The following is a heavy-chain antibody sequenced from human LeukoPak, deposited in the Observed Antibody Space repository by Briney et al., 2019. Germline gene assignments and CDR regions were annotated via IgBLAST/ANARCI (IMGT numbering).Heavy chain of an antibody. J-gene: IGHJ6*03. V-gene: IGHV1-8*01. CDR2: MNPNSGNT. CDR3: ARGSGGYSSYYYYYYYMDV. CDR1: GYTFTSYD. Sequence: GASVKVSCKASGYTFTSYDINWVRQATGQGLEWMGWMNPNSGNTGYAQKFQGRVTMTRNTSISTAYMELSSLKSEDTAVYYCARGSGGYSSYYYYYYYMDVWGKGTTVTVSS. D-gene: IGHD3-10*01.